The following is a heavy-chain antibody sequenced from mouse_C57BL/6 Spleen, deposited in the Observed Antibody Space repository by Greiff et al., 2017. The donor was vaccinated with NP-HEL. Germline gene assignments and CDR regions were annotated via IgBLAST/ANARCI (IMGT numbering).Heavy chain of an antibody. CDR3: ARDWDGDFDY. J-gene: IGHJ2*01. CDR1: GYTFTDYN. Sequence: VQLKQSGPELVKPGASVKIPCKASGYTFTDYNMDWVKQSHGKSLEWIGDINPNNGGTIYNQKFKGKATLTVDKSSSTAYMELRSLTSEDTACYCCARDWDGDFDYWGQGTTLTVSS. V-gene: IGHV1-18*01. CDR2: INPNNGGT. D-gene: IGHD4-1*01.